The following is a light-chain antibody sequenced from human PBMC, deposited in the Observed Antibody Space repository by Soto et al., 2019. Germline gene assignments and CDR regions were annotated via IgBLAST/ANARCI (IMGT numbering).Light chain of an antibody. J-gene: IGKJ2*01. V-gene: IGKV3-20*01. CDR1: QRVSGSS. CDR3: QQYGNSPT. CDR2: GGS. Sequence: VLTQSPGTLSLSPGDRATISCRASQRVSGSSLAWYQQKPGRAPWLLIYGGSTRATGVPDRFSGNGSGADFTLTISRLDPEDFAVYHCQQYGNSPTFGQGTKADIK.